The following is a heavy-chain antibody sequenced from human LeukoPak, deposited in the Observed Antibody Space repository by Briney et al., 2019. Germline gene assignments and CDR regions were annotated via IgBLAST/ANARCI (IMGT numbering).Heavy chain of an antibody. J-gene: IGHJ4*02. CDR2: IYYSGST. Sequence: SETLSLTCTVSGGSISSYYWSWIRQPPGKGPEWIGYIYYSGSTNYNPSLKSRVTISVDTSKNQFSLKLSSVTAADTAVYYCARKRYSSSWYYFDYWGQGTLVTVSS. V-gene: IGHV4-59*01. CDR1: GGSISSYY. CDR3: ARKRYSSSWYYFDY. D-gene: IGHD6-13*01.